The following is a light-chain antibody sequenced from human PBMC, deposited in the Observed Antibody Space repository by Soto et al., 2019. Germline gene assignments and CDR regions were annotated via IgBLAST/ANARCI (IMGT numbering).Light chain of an antibody. J-gene: IGKJ1*01. Sequence: DIHMTQSPSTLSASLGDRVTITCRASASMSNCLAWYQQKPGKAPKLLISGASSLQSGVPSRFSGSASGTEFTLTISSLQPDDIATYYCQQCHRYLTFGQGTKVDIK. CDR3: QQCHRYLT. CDR1: ASMSNC. V-gene: IGKV1-5*01. CDR2: GAS.